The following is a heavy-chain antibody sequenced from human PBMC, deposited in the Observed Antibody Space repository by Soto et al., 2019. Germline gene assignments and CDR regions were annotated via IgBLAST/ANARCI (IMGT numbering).Heavy chain of an antibody. D-gene: IGHD6-13*01. J-gene: IGHJ4*02. CDR3: AKSYSSNWYDYFDY. CDR2: ISGSGDST. CDR1: GFTFSSYA. V-gene: IGHV3-23*01. Sequence: PGGSLRLSCAASGFTFSSYAMSWVRQAPGKGLEWVSAISGSGDSTYYADSVKGRFTISRDTSKNTLYLQMDSLRAEDTALYYCAKSYSSNWYDYFDYWGQGTLVTVSS.